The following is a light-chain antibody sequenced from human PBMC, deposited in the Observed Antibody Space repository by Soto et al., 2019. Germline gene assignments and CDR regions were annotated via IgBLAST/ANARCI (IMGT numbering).Light chain of an antibody. Sequence: QSVLTQPPSASGTPGQRVTISCSGSSSNIGRDYVYWYQQLPGTASKLLIYTNNQRASGVPDRVSGSKSGTSASLAISGLRSEDEAEYFCSAWDDSLSVWVFGGGTKLTVL. CDR3: SAWDDSLSVWV. V-gene: IGLV1-47*02. CDR2: TNN. CDR1: SSNIGRDY. J-gene: IGLJ3*02.